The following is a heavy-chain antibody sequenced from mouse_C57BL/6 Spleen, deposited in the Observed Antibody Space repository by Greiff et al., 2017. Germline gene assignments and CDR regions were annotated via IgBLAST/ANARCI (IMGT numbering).Heavy chain of an antibody. Sequence: QVQLQQPGAVLVMPGASVKLSCKASGYTFTSYWMHWVKQRPGQGLEWIGEIDPSDSYTNYNQKFKGKSTLTVDKSSSTAYMQLSSLTSEDSAVYYCARGLEGGDDWGQGTTLTVSS. CDR3: ARGLEGGDD. V-gene: IGHV1-69*01. CDR1: GYTFTSYW. J-gene: IGHJ2*01. CDR2: IDPSDSYT. D-gene: IGHD2-4*01.